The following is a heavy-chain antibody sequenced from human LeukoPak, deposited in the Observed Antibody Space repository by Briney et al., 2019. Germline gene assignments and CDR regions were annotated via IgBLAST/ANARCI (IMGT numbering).Heavy chain of an antibody. D-gene: IGHD6-6*01. CDR3: AKDYSSSSLSRWFDP. V-gene: IGHV3-23*01. CDR2: ISGSGGST. Sequence: GGSLRLSCAASGFTFSSYAMSWVRQAPGKGLEWVSAISGSGGSTYYADFVKGRFTISRDNSKNTLYLQMNSLRAEDTAVYYCAKDYSSSSLSRWFDPWGQGTLVTVSS. J-gene: IGHJ5*02. CDR1: GFTFSSYA.